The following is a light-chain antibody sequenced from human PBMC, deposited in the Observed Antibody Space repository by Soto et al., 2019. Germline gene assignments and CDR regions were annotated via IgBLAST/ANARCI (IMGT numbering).Light chain of an antibody. Sequence: QSALTQPASVSGSPGQSITISCTGTSSDVGGYNYVSWYQQHPGKAPKLMIYDVSHRPSGVSNRFSGSKSGNTASLTISGIQAEDEAGYSCSSYTSSSLYVFGTGTKVTVL. V-gene: IGLV2-14*01. CDR1: SSDVGGYNY. J-gene: IGLJ1*01. CDR2: DVS. CDR3: SSYTSSSLYV.